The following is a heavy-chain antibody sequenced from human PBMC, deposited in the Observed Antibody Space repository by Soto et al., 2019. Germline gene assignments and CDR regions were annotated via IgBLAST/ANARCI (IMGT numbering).Heavy chain of an antibody. CDR3: ARGLNPRTYYYGSGHTYYYMDV. D-gene: IGHD3-10*01. CDR1: GGSFSGYY. V-gene: IGHV4-34*01. CDR2: INHSGST. J-gene: IGHJ6*03. Sequence: SETLSLTCAVYGGSFSGYYWSWIRQPPGKGLEWIGEINHSGSTNYNPSLKSRVTISVDTSKNQFSLKLSSVTAADTAVYYCARGLNPRTYYYGSGHTYYYMDVWGKGTTVTVSS.